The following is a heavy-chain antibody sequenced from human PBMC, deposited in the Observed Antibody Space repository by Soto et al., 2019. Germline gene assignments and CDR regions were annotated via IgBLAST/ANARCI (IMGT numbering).Heavy chain of an antibody. D-gene: IGHD3-3*01. V-gene: IGHV4-4*02. CDR2: IYHSGST. J-gene: IGHJ3*02. CDR3: ARGGLTIFGVVTTDAFDI. CDR1: SGSISSSNW. Sequence: QVQLQESGPGLVKPSGTLSLTCAVSSGSISSSNWWSWVRQPPGKGLEWIGEIYHSGSTNYNPSLKSRVTISVDKSKNQFSLKLSSVTAADTAVYYCARGGLTIFGVVTTDAFDIWGQGTMVTVSS.